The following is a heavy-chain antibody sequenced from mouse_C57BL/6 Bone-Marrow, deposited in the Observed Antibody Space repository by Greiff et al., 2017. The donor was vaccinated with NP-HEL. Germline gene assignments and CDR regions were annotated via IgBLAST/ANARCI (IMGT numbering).Heavy chain of an antibody. D-gene: IGHD2-5*01. CDR2: INPSSGYT. V-gene: IGHV1-4*01. CDR3: ARKAYYSNYYCDD. Sequence: VQLQQSGAELARPGASVKMSCKASGYTFTSYTMHWVKQRPGQGLEWIGYINPSSGYTKYNQKFKDKATLTADKSSSTAYMQLSSLTSEDSAVYYCARKAYYSNYYCDDWGQGTTLTVSS. J-gene: IGHJ2*01. CDR1: GYTFTSYT.